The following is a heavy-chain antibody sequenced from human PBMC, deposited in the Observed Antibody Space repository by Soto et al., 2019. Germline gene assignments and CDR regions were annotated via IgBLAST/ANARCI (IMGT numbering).Heavy chain of an antibody. CDR1: CGSFSGYY. V-gene: IGHV4-34*01. D-gene: IGHD3-10*01. CDR2: INHSGST. CDR3: ARGTMVRGLSAVLFDP. Sequence: SETLSLTCAVYCGSFSGYYWSWIRQPPGKGLEWIGEINHSGSTNYNPSLKSRVTISVDTSKNQFSLKLSSVTAADTAVYYCARGTMVRGLSAVLFDPWGQGTLVTVS. J-gene: IGHJ5*02.